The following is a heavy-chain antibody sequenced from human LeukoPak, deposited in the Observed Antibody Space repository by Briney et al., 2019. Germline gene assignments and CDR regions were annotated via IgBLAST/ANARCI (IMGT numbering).Heavy chain of an antibody. V-gene: IGHV3-9*03. CDR2: ISWNSGSI. J-gene: IGHJ3*02. CDR3: VKDMAAFPAQGAFDI. CDR1: GFTFDDYA. D-gene: IGHD6-25*01. Sequence: PGGSLRLSCAASGFTFDDYAMHWVRQAPGKGLEWVSGISWNSGSIGYADSVKGRFTISRDNAKNSLYLQMNSLRVEDMALYYCVKDMAAFPAQGAFDIWGQGTMVTVSS.